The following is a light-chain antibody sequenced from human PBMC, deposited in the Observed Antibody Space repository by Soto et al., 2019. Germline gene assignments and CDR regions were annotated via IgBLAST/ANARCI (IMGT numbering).Light chain of an antibody. CDR1: SSNTGSNY. J-gene: IGLJ1*01. CDR3: AAWDDSLGAHYV. CDR2: RNN. Sequence: QSVLTQPPSASGTPGQRVTISCSGSSSNTGSNYVYWYQQLPGTAPKLLIYRNNQRPSGDPDRFSGSKSGTSASLSISGLRSEVVADYYCAAWDDSLGAHYVFGTGTKGTVL. V-gene: IGLV1-47*01.